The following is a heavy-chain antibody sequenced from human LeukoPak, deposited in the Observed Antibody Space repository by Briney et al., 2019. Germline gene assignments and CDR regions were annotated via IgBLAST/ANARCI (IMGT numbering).Heavy chain of an antibody. CDR3: ARDTH. CDR2: IYYSGST. V-gene: IGHV4-59*01. CDR1: GGSISSYY. Sequence: SETLSLTCTVSGGSISSYYWSWIRQPPGKGLEWIGYIYYSGSTNYNPSLKSRVTISVDTSKNQFSLKLSSVTAADTAVYYCARDTHWGQGTLVTVSS. J-gene: IGHJ4*02.